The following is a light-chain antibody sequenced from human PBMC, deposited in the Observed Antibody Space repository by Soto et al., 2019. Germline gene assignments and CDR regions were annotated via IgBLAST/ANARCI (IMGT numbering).Light chain of an antibody. V-gene: IGKV2-30*01. J-gene: IGKJ2*01. Sequence: DVVMTQSPLSLPVTLGQPASISCRSNQSLAYNDGKTYLIWFQQRPGQSPRRLIYEVSNRDSGVPDRFSASGSVSDFILKISRVEAEDVGVYYCMQGTHWPYTFGQGTKLEIK. CDR3: MQGTHWPYT. CDR1: QSLAYNDGKTY. CDR2: EVS.